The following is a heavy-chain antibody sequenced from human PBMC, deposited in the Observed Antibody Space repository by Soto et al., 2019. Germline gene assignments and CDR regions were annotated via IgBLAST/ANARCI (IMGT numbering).Heavy chain of an antibody. CDR1: GGSIISYY. J-gene: IGHJ3*02. CDR3: ARRPGYGRAFDI. D-gene: IGHD1-1*01. V-gene: IGHV4-59*08. CDR2: VYNNERT. Sequence: QVLLQESGPGLVKPSETLSLTCSVSGGSIISYYWNWVRQPPGKGLEWIGYVYNNERTNYNPSLKSGFTFSCDTWKNQFSLDQNSVTTTGAAVYDCARRPGYGRAFDIWGQGITVSVSS.